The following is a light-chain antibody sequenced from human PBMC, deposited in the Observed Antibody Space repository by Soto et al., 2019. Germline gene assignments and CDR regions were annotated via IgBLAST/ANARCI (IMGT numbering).Light chain of an antibody. J-gene: IGLJ3*02. CDR2: LNSDGSH. Sequence: QSVLTQSPSASASLGASVKLTCTLSSGHSSYAIAWHQQQPEKGPRYLMKLNSDGSHSTGDGIPNRFSGSSSWAERYLTISTLQSEDEADYYCQNWGTGLLVFGGGTKVTVL. CDR1: SGHSSYA. CDR3: QNWGTGLLV. V-gene: IGLV4-69*01.